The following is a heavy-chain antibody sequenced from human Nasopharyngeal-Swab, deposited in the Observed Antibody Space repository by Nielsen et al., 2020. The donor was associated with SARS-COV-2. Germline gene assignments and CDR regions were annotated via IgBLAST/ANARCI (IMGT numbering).Heavy chain of an antibody. CDR2: ISSSGSTI. CDR3: AKDLNSNFLNYMDV. D-gene: IGHD4-11*01. V-gene: IGHV3-11*01. J-gene: IGHJ6*03. CDR1: GFTFSDYY. Sequence: GESLKISCAASGFTFSDYYMSWIRQAPGKGLEWVSYISSSGSTIYYADSVKGRFTISRDNAKNSLYLQMNSLRAEDTAVYYCAKDLNSNFLNYMDVWGKGTTVSVSS.